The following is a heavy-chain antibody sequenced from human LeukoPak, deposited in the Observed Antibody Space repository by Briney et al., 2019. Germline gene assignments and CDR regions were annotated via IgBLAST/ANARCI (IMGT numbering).Heavy chain of an antibody. CDR3: ARDPYDYDSSGYYDY. Sequence: GGSLRLSCAASGFTFSSYGMHWVRQAPGKGLEWVAVIWYDGSNKYYADSVKGRFTISRDNSKNTLYLQMNSLRAEDTAVYYCARDPYDYDSSGYYDYWGQGTLVTVSS. D-gene: IGHD3-22*01. CDR2: IWYDGSNK. J-gene: IGHJ4*02. CDR1: GFTFSSYG. V-gene: IGHV3-33*01.